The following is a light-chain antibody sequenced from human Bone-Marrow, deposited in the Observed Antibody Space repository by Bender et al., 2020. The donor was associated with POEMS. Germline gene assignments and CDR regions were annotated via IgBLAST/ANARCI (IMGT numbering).Light chain of an antibody. CDR1: SSDVGAYDH. V-gene: IGLV2-11*01. CDR2: DVT. CDR3: CSYSGSYTWV. J-gene: IGLJ3*02. Sequence: QSAPTQPRSVSGSPGQSVTISCTGTSSDVGAYDHVSWYQHPPGKAPKLIIYDVTQRPSGVPDRFSASKSGNTASLTISGLQVEDESDYYCCSYSGSYTWVFGGGTKVTVL.